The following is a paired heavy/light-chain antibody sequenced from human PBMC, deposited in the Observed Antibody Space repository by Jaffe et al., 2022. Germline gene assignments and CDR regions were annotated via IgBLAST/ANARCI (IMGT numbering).Heavy chain of an antibody. Sequence: EVQLLESGGDLVQPGGSLRLSCAASGFTFSIYAMTWVRQAPGKGLEWVSTIGTNDDTYYADSVKGRFTISRDNSRNTLYLQVNGLRAEDTAVYFCAKSLVVDGRGYFDYWGQGTLVTVSS. V-gene: IGHV3-23*01. CDR3: AKSLVVDGRGYFDY. CDR1: GFTFSIYA. J-gene: IGHJ4*02. D-gene: IGHD2-15*01. CDR2: IGTNDDT.
Light chain of an antibody. CDR1: QGITNY. V-gene: IGKV1-16*01. J-gene: IGKJ4*01. Sequence: DIQMTQSPSSLSASVGDRVTITCRASQGITNYLAWFQQKPGKAPKSLIYGASSLQSGVPSRFSGSGSGTDFTLTISSLQPEDFATYYCQQYISYPLTFGGGTKIEI. CDR2: GAS. CDR3: QQYISYPLT.